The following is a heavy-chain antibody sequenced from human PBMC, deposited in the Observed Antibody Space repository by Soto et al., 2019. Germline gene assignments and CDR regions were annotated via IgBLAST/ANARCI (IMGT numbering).Heavy chain of an antibody. CDR1: GFSFSNVRMG. CDR3: ARIGQQLALDY. Sequence: QVTLKESGPVLVKPTETLTLTCTVSGFSFSNVRMGVSWIRQPPGKALEWLAHIFSNDEKSYVTSLKSRLTIAKDSSNSQVVLTLTNMDPVDSATYYCARIGQQLALDYWGQGALVTVSS. D-gene: IGHD6-13*01. V-gene: IGHV2-26*01. CDR2: IFSNDEK. J-gene: IGHJ4*02.